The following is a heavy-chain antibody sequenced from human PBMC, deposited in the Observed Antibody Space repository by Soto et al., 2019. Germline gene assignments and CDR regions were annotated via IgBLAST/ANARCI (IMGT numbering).Heavy chain of an antibody. CDR3: ARDVRPTNTETQMDY. V-gene: IGHV1-18*01. J-gene: IGHJ4*02. CDR2: VSGQNDNI. D-gene: IGHD4-17*01. Sequence: GASVKVSCKASGYTFTYYGMTWVRQAPGQGLEWMGWVSGQNDNIYYAHKFQDRVTMTTDVSTSTAYMTLRKLTSDDTAIYYCARDVRPTNTETQMDYWGQGTLVTVSS. CDR1: GYTFTYYG.